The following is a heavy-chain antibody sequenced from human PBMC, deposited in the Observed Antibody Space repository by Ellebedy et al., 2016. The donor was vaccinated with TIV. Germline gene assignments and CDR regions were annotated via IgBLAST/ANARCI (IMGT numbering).Heavy chain of an antibody. J-gene: IGHJ1*01. CDR1: GGSFAGYY. CDR3: ERGFCRGTNCYFAEFFHH. V-gene: IGHV4-34*01. D-gene: IGHD2-2*01. Sequence: MPSETLSLTCVVSGGSFAGYYRSWVRQPQGRGLEWDGEINHSGTPNYNPSLKSRVTVSLEKSKKQFTLRLTSVTAADTAVYYCERGFCRGTNCYFAEFFHHWGQGSQVNVAS. CDR2: INHSGTP.